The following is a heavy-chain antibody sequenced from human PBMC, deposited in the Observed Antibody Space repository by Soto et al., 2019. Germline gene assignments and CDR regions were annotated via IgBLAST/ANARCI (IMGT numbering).Heavy chain of an antibody. Sequence: PGGSLRLSCAASGFTFSSYAMHWVRQAPGKGLEWVAVISYDGSNKYYADSVKGRFTISRDNSKNTLYLQMGSLRAEDMAVYYCAADRTYCGGDCYVDWGQGTLVTVSS. D-gene: IGHD2-21*02. V-gene: IGHV3-30-3*01. CDR1: GFTFSSYA. CDR3: AADRTYCGGDCYVD. J-gene: IGHJ4*02. CDR2: ISYDGSNK.